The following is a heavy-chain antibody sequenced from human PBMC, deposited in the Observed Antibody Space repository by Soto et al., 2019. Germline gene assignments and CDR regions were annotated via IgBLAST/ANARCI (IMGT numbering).Heavy chain of an antibody. CDR3: AKDQKGLWVIAVAVTGFDY. Sequence: GGSLRLSCAASGFTFSSYAMSWVRQAPGKGLEWVSAISGSGGSTYYADSVKGRFTISRDNSKNTLYLQMNSLRAEYTAVYYCAKDQKGLWVIAVAVTGFDYWGQGTLVTVSS. CDR1: GFTFSSYA. CDR2: ISGSGGST. D-gene: IGHD6-19*01. V-gene: IGHV3-23*01. J-gene: IGHJ4*02.